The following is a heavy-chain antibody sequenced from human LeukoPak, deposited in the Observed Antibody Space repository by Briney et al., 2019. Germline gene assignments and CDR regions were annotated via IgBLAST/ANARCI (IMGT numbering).Heavy chain of an antibody. V-gene: IGHV4-4*07. CDR3: ARAIWYGSGTTAFDY. Sequence: SETLSLTCTVSGGSISSYYWSWIRQPAGEGLEWIGRIYNSGSTNYNTNYNPSLTSRVTMSVDTSKNQFSLKLNSVSAADTAVYFCARAIWYGSGTTAFDYWGQGTLVTVSP. CDR1: GGSISSYY. D-gene: IGHD3-10*01. CDR2: IYNSGST. J-gene: IGHJ4*02.